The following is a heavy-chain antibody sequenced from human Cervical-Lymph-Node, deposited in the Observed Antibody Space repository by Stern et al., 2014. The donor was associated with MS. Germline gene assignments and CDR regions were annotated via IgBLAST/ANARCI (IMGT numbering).Heavy chain of an antibody. CDR3: AREQGLAAGTYYGMDV. CDR2: INPSGGST. D-gene: IGHD6-13*01. V-gene: IGHV1-46*03. J-gene: IGHJ6*02. Sequence: VQLVQSGAEVKKPGASVKVSCKASGYTFTSYYMHWVRQAPGQGLEWMGIINPSGGSTSYAQKFQGRVTMTRDTSTSTVYMELSSLRSEDTAVYYCAREQGLAAGTYYGMDVWGQGTTVTVSS. CDR1: GYTFTSYY.